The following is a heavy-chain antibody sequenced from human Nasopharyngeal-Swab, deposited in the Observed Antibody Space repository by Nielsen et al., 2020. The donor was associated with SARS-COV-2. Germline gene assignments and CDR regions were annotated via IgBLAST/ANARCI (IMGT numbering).Heavy chain of an antibody. CDR1: GFTFDDYT. D-gene: IGHD1-26*01. CDR3: AKQNKWELDY. Sequence: GESLKISRAASGFTFDDYTMHWVRQAPGKGLEWVSLISWDGGSTYYADSVKGRFTISRDNSKNSLYLQMNSLRTEDTALYYCAKQNKWELDYWGQGTLVTVSS. V-gene: IGHV3-43*01. CDR2: ISWDGGST. J-gene: IGHJ4*02.